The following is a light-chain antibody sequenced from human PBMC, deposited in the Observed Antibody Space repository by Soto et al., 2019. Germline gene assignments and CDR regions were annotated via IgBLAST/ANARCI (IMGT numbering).Light chain of an antibody. V-gene: IGKV1-39*01. CDR1: QSIGSY. J-gene: IGKJ5*01. Sequence: DIQMTLSPFSLSASVGDRVTITCRASQSIGSYLSGYQQKPGKAPKLLIYTASTLQSSVPSRFSGRESGTDFTLTISSLQPEDFATYYCQQSYTNPITFGQGTRLEIK. CDR2: TAS. CDR3: QQSYTNPIT.